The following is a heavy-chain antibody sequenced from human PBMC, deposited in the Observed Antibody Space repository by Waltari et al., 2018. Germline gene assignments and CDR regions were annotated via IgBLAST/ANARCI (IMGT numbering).Heavy chain of an antibody. Sequence: QVQLQESGPGLVKPSETLSITCAVSGYSIRSGSSWGWLRQPPGKGLEWIGSIYHSGTPYYNPSLKSRVTISVDTSKNQFSLKLSSVTAADTAVYYCARDPGYSYGYGGYDYWGQGTLVTVSS. CDR2: IYHSGTP. CDR1: GYSIRSGSS. V-gene: IGHV4-38-2*02. J-gene: IGHJ4*02. D-gene: IGHD5-18*01. CDR3: ARDPGYSYGYGGYDY.